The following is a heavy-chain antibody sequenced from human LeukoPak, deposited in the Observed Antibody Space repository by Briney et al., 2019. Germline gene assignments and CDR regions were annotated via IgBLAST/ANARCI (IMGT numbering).Heavy chain of an antibody. CDR1: GGSISSGGYS. J-gene: IGHJ4*02. V-gene: IGHV4-30-2*01. Sequence: SETLSLTCAVSGGSISSGGYSWSWIRQPPGKGLEWIGYIYHSGSTYYNPSLKSRVTISVDRSKNQFSLKLSSVTAADTAVYYCARGNTYFDYWGQGIPVTVSS. CDR3: ARGNTYFDY. CDR2: IYHSGST.